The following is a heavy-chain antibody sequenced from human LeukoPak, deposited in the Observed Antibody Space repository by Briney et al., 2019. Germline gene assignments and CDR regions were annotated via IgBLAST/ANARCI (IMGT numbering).Heavy chain of an antibody. J-gene: IGHJ4*02. CDR1: GSSFSTGYY. CDR3: ARERREQLLPPYTRSLTYFDY. D-gene: IGHD2-15*01. V-gene: IGHV4-38-2*02. Sequence: PSETLSLTCTVSGSSFSTGYYWGWIRQPPGKGLEWLGSISHTGSTYKKPSLKSRVTISVDTSKKQFSLKLSSVTAADTAVYYCARERREQLLPPYTRSLTYFDYWGQGTLVTVSS. CDR2: ISHTGST.